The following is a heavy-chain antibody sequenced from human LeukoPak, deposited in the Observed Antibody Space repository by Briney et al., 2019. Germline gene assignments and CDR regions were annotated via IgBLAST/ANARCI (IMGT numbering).Heavy chain of an antibody. J-gene: IGHJ3*02. CDR1: GFTVSRNY. D-gene: IGHD1-7*01. CDR3: ARRRELLRGAFDM. V-gene: IGHV3-53*01. CDR2: IYSGGST. Sequence: GGSLRLSCAASGFTVSRNYMSWVRQAPGKGLEWVSVIYSGGSTYYADSVKGRFTISRDNSKNTVFLQMNSLRAEDTAVYYCARRRELLRGAFDMWGQGTMVTVSS.